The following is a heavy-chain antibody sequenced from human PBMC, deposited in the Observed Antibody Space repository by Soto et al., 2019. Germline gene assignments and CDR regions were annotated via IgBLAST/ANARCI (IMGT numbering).Heavy chain of an antibody. J-gene: IGHJ6*02. CDR3: AREGRVLVPAAISHYGMDV. V-gene: IGHV4-61*01. CDR2: IYYSGST. Sequence: QVQLQESGPGLVKPSETLSLTCTVSGGSVSSGSYYWSWIRQPPGKGLEWIGYIYYSGSTNYNPSPKSRITTSVDTSKNQFSLKLSSVTAADTAVYYCAREGRVLVPAAISHYGMDVWGQGTTVTVSS. D-gene: IGHD2-2*02. CDR1: GGSVSSGSYY.